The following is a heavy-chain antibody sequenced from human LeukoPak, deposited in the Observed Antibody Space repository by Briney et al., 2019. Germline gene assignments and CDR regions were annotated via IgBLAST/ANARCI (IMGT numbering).Heavy chain of an antibody. CDR2: IYYSGST. Sequence: SETLSLTCTVSGGSISSYYWSWIRQPPGKGLEWIGYIYYSGSTNYNPSLKSRVTISVETSKNEFSLKLRSVTAADTAVYYCARDQYFDWLSRTYYYYYMDVWGKGTTVTISS. J-gene: IGHJ6*03. V-gene: IGHV4-59*01. CDR3: ARDQYFDWLSRTYYYYYMDV. D-gene: IGHD3-9*01. CDR1: GGSISSYY.